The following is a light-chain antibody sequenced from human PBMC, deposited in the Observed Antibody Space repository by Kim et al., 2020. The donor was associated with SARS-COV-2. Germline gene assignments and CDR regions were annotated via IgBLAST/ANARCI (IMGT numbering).Light chain of an antibody. CDR1: SSDVGGSNY. Sequence: QAASVSGSPGQSITISCTGTSSDVGGSNYVSWYQQHPGKAPKLMIYDVSNRPSGVSNRFSGSKSGNTASRTISGLQAEDGAYYYCSAYTSSSTPVFGGGTQLTVL. J-gene: IGLJ2*01. CDR2: DVS. CDR3: SAYTSSSTPV. V-gene: IGLV2-14*03.